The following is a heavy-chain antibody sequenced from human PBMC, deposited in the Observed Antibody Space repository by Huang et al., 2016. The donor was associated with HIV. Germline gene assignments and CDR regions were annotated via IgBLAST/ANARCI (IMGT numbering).Heavy chain of an antibody. V-gene: IGHV4-59*11. CDR1: GGSIRSHY. Sequence: QVQLQESGPGLVKPSETLSLTCTISGGSIRSHYWSWIRQPPGKGMEWIATVYHSGGLRYNPSRKSRVTVSVDTSKDRLSLNVTSVTAADTAVYYCARDGSYSFDSTTSYRDFWGQGALVTVAS. CDR3: ARDGSYSFDSTTSYRDF. CDR2: VYHSGGL. D-gene: IGHD2-2*01. J-gene: IGHJ4*02.